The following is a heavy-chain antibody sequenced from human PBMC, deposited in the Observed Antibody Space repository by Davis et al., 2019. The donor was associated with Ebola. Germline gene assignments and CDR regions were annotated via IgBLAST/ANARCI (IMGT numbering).Heavy chain of an antibody. V-gene: IGHV1-69*04. CDR1: GYTFTSYY. D-gene: IGHD3-3*01. Sequence: SVKVSCKASGYTFTSYYMHWVRQAPGQGLEWMGRIIPILGIANYAQKFQGRVTITADKSTSTAYMELSSLRSEDTAVYYCARDQGVVVSIHFDYWGQGTLVTVSS. J-gene: IGHJ4*02. CDR2: IIPILGIA. CDR3: ARDQGVVVSIHFDY.